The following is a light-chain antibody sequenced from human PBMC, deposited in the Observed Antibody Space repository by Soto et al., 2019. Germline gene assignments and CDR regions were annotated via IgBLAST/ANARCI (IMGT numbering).Light chain of an antibody. V-gene: IGLV2-14*03. CDR3: SLYTSSGNYV. Sequence: QSALTQPASVSGSPGQSIAISCTGTSSEVGGYNYVSWYQHHPGKAPKLMIYDVSNRPSGVSDRFSGSKSGNTAFLTIFWLQGEDEADYYCSLYTSSGNYVFGTGNKVTVL. J-gene: IGLJ1*01. CDR1: SSEVGGYNY. CDR2: DVS.